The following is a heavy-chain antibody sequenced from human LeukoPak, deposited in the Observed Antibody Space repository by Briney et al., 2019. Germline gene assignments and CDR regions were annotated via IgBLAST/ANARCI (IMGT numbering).Heavy chain of an antibody. D-gene: IGHD4-11*01. V-gene: IGHV3-74*01. CDR3: ARVRDDYTYFDC. J-gene: IGHJ4*02. CDR2: INSDGSRT. CDR1: GFNFSSYW. Sequence: GGSLRLSCAASGFNFSSYWMHWVRQAPGKGLMWVSRINSDGSRTTYAASVRGRFTISRDNAKSTLYLQMNSLRAEDTAVYYCARVRDDYTYFDCWGQGTLVTVSS.